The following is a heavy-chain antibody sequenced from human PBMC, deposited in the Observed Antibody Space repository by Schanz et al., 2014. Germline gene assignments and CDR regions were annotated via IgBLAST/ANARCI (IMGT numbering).Heavy chain of an antibody. D-gene: IGHD6-19*01. Sequence: VQLVESGAEVKKPGASVKVSCKASGYTFTSYGISWVRQAPGQGLEWMGWISPYNGNTNYAQKFQGRVTITADKSTFTAYMDVSSLRSENTAVYYCARLGTGMAVAGSVIDSYYYYMDVWGEGTTVTVSS. J-gene: IGHJ6*03. V-gene: IGHV1-18*01. CDR2: ISPYNGNT. CDR3: ARLGTGMAVAGSVIDSYYYYMDV. CDR1: GYTFTSYG.